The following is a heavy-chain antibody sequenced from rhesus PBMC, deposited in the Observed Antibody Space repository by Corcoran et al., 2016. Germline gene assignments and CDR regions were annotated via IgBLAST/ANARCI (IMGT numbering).Heavy chain of an antibody. J-gene: IGHJ4*01. V-gene: IGHV6-1*01. Sequence: QVQLQESGPGLVKPSQTLSLTCAIYGDSVSSNSAPWNWIRESPSGGLEWLGRTYYSSTWYKETAQSVQNRITISADKSKHQFSRQLNSGTLEYIAVDYCAREGITIFGLVFDYWGQGVLVTVSS. CDR3: AREGITIFGLVFDY. D-gene: IGHD3-3*01. CDR1: GDSVSSNSAP. CDR2: TYYSSTWYK.